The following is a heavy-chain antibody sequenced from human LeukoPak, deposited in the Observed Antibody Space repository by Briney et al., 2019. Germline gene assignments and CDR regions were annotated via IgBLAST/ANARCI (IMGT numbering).Heavy chain of an antibody. CDR1: GLTFSNAW. Sequence: PGGSLRLSCAASGLTFSNAWMSWVRQAPGKGLEWVSYISSSSSTIYYADSVKGRFTISRDNAKNSLYLQMNSLRAEDTAVYYCARVVKFYYYYMDVWGKGTTVTVSS. V-gene: IGHV3-48*01. J-gene: IGHJ6*03. CDR3: ARVVKFYYYYMDV. CDR2: ISSSSSTI.